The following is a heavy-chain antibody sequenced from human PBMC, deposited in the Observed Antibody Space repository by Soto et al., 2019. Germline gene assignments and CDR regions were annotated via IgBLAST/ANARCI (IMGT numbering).Heavy chain of an antibody. J-gene: IGHJ6*03. Sequence: QLQLQESGTGQVKPSETLSLTCTLSGGSIKSDFYYWGWIRQTPGEGLEWIGSIDNSGNTYYTPSRRSRVTISGHAAKKQFSLNLSAETAADTAIYYCARCGGGEPLYIDVWGKGTTVIVSS. D-gene: IGHD3-16*01. V-gene: IGHV4-39*01. CDR3: ARCGGGEPLYIDV. CDR1: GGSIKSDFYY. CDR2: IDNSGNT.